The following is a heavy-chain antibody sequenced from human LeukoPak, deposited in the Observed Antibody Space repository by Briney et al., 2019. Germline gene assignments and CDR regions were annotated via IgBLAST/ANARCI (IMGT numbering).Heavy chain of an antibody. Sequence: HWASVKVSCKASGYTFTSYGIGWVRQAPGQGLEWMGWISAYNGNTNYAQKLQGRVTMTTDTSTSTAYMELRSLRSDDTAVYYCARDVGDYGDYRFDYWGQGTLVTVSS. CDR2: ISAYNGNT. J-gene: IGHJ4*02. D-gene: IGHD4-17*01. CDR1: GYTFTSYG. V-gene: IGHV1-18*01. CDR3: ARDVGDYGDYRFDY.